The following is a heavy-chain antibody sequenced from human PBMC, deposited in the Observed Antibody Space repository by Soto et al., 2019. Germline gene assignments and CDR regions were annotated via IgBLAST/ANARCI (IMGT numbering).Heavy chain of an antibody. CDR2: ISAYNGNT. V-gene: IGHV1-18*01. Sequence: QVQLVQSGAEVKKPGASVKVSCKASGYTFTSYGISWVRQAPGQGLEWMGWISAYNGNTNYAQKLQGRVTMTTDTSTSTAYMELRSLRSDDTAVYYCARVEVDGTRLNYVILTGYRTDYYYYYGMDVWGQGTTVTVSS. CDR3: ARVEVDGTRLNYVILTGYRTDYYYYYGMDV. D-gene: IGHD3-9*01. CDR1: GYTFTSYG. J-gene: IGHJ6*02.